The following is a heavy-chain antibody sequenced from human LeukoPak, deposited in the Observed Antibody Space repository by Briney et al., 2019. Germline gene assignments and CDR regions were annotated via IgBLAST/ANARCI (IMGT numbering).Heavy chain of an antibody. Sequence: PSETLSLTCTVSGYSISSGYYWGWIRQPPGKGLEWIGSIYHGGSTYYNPSLKSRVTISVDTSKNQFSLKLSSVTAADTAVYYCARAPFGAAAGTPEIWRPWFDPWGQGTLVTVSS. CDR1: GYSISSGYY. J-gene: IGHJ5*02. CDR2: IYHGGST. V-gene: IGHV4-38-2*02. D-gene: IGHD6-13*01. CDR3: ARAPFGAAAGTPEIWRPWFDP.